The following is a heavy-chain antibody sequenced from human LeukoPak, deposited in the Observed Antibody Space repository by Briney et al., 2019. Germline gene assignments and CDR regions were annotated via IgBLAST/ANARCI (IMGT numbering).Heavy chain of an antibody. J-gene: IGHJ4*02. Sequence: GGSLRLSCAASGFTFSTYTMTWVRQAPGKGLEWVSGILSGSGGATYYADSVRGRFTISRDNSKNSLYLQMNSLRAEDTAAYYCARVSLGNQYGSGSYDYWGQGTLVTVSS. CDR1: GFTFSTYT. CDR3: ARVSLGNQYGSGSYDY. V-gene: IGHV3-23*01. CDR2: ILSGSGGAT. D-gene: IGHD3-10*01.